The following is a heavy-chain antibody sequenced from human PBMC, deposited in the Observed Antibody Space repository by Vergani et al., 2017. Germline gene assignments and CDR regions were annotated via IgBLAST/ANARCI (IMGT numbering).Heavy chain of an antibody. Sequence: EVNLVESGGGLVHPGGSLRLACATSGFTFTYHGMYWVRQGPGKGLEFVSGIGNYGGSNQYGNSVKGRFIISRDNSKRTVFLQMGSLTTEDTGVYYCARQLRTARSGILHAFDIWGHGTLVTVSS. CDR1: GFTFTYHG. CDR3: ARQLRTARSGILHAFDI. D-gene: IGHD1-1*01. CDR2: IGNYGGSN. V-gene: IGHV3-64*01. J-gene: IGHJ3*02.